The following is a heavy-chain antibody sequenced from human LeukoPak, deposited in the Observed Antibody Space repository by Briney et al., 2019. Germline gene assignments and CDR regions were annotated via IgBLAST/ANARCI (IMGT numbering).Heavy chain of an antibody. J-gene: IGHJ3*01. CDR3: ASLRKRGGAFDL. Sequence: SETLSLTCAVYGGSFSGYYWSWIRQPPGKGLEWIGEINHSGSTNYNPSLKSRVTISVLTSKNQFSLKLSSVTAADTAVYYCASLRKRGGAFDLWGQGKVVTVSS. CDR1: GGSFSGYY. CDR2: INHSGST. V-gene: IGHV4-34*01.